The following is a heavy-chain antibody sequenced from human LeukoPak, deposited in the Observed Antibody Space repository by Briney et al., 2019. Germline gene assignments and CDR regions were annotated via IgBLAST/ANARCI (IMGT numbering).Heavy chain of an antibody. D-gene: IGHD1-1*01. CDR3: GTDGQLPIDY. J-gene: IGHJ4*02. CDR1: GYSISSGYY. V-gene: IGHV4-61*02. Sequence: SETLSLTYTVSGYSISSGYYWGWIRQPAGKGLEWIGRIYTSGSTNYNPSLKSRVTISVDTSKNQFSLKLRSVTAADTAVYYCGTDGQLPIDYWGQGTLVTVSS. CDR2: IYTSGST.